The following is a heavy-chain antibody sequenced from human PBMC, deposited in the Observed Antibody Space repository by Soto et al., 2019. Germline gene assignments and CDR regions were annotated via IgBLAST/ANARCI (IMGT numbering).Heavy chain of an antibody. J-gene: IGHJ6*02. Sequence: GGSLRLSCAASGFTFSSYGMHWVRQAPGKGLEWVAVISYDGSNKYYADSVKGRFTIYRDNSKNTLYLQINSLRADDTAVYYFATDVYAGGDYFACNGMDVWGQGTMVTVSS. V-gene: IGHV3-30*03. CDR2: ISYDGSNK. CDR3: ATDVYAGGDYFACNGMDV. D-gene: IGHD2-8*01. CDR1: GFTFSSYG.